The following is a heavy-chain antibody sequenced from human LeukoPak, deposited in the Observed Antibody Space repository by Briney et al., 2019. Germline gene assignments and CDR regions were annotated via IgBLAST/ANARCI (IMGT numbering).Heavy chain of an antibody. J-gene: IGHJ6*03. CDR3: AKDLMGGPYYYMDV. CDR2: ISGSGGST. V-gene: IGHV3-23*01. D-gene: IGHD1-26*01. CDR1: GFTFSSYA. Sequence: GGSLRLSCAASGFTFSSYAMSWVRQAPGKGLEWVSAISGSGGSTYYADSVKGRFTISRDNSKNTLHLQMNSLRAEDTAVYYCAKDLMGGPYYYMDVWGKGTTVTVSS.